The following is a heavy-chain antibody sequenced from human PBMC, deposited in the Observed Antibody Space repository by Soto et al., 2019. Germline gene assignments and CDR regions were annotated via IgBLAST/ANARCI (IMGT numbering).Heavy chain of an antibody. CDR2: INPAGTIT. Sequence: LRLSCAASGFTFSHYWMHWVRQTPGKGLVWVSRINPAGTITNYADSVEGRFTISRDNADSALFLQMNSLSAEDTAIYYCTSDTFGLRDTWGQGTRVTVAS. CDR1: GFTFSHYW. V-gene: IGHV3-74*01. J-gene: IGHJ5*02. D-gene: IGHD3-16*01. CDR3: TSDTFGLRDT.